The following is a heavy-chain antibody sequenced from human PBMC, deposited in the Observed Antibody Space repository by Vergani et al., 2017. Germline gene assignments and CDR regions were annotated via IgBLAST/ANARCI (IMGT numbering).Heavy chain of an antibody. J-gene: IGHJ4*02. CDR1: GESFSSFY. CDR3: AVRPRVNLVGGEIVTKRTFDY. Sequence: QVQLQQWGAGVVKPSGTLSLTCAVFGESFSSFYWSWIRQPPCKGLEWIGEINNDGNSNYNPSLESRVTVSRDTAKNQFSLNWMSVAAADTAMYYCAVRPRVNLVGGEIVTKRTFDYWSQGSLVTVSS. V-gene: IGHV4-34*02. CDR2: INNDGNS. D-gene: IGHD3-10*01.